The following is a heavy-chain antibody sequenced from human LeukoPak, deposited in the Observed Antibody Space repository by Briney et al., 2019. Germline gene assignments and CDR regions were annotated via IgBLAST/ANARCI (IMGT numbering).Heavy chain of an antibody. V-gene: IGHV4-4*02. CDR2: IYHSGST. CDR1: GASISSGNW. J-gene: IGHJ3*02. D-gene: IGHD3-3*01. Sequence: SETLSLTCAVSGASISSGNWWSWVRQPPGKGLEWIGEIYHSGSTSYNPSLKSRVTISVDKSKNQFSLKLSSVTAADTAVYYCARDGGVANDAFDIWGQGTMVTVSS. CDR3: ARDGGVANDAFDI.